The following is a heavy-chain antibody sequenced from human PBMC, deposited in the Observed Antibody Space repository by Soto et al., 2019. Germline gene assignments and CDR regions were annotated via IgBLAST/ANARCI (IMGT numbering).Heavy chain of an antibody. CDR3: ARIGGWYDIDF. J-gene: IGHJ4*02. D-gene: IGHD6-19*01. CDR1: GGSVSSGSFH. V-gene: IGHV4-61*01. Sequence: VQLQQSGPGLVKPSETLSLTCSVSGGSVSSGSFHWSWIRESPGKGLQFIGSIFYNGTANYSPSLKNLVTISIDTSQSQFSLKLVSVAAADTAVYYCARIGGWYDIDFWGQGKLVTVSS. CDR2: IFYNGTA.